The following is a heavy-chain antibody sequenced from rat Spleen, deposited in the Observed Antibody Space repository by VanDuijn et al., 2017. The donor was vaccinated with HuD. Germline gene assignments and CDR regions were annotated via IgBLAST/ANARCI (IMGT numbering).Heavy chain of an antibody. CDR2: ISTGGGNT. CDR1: GFTFSDYG. D-gene: IGHD1-9*01. V-gene: IGHV5-25*01. Sequence: EVQLVESGGGIVQPGRSMKLSCVASGFTFSDYGMAWVRQAPTKGLEWVASISTGGGNTYYRDSVKGRFTISRDNAKSTLYLQMDSLRSEDTATYYCARRGIEGAYYGYNYYFDYWGQGVMVTVSS. CDR3: ARRGIEGAYYGYNYYFDY. J-gene: IGHJ2*01.